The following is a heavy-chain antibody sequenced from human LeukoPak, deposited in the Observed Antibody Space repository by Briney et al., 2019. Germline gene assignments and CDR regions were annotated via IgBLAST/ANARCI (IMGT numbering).Heavy chain of an antibody. V-gene: IGHV1-69*05. Sequence: SVKVSCKASGGTFSSYAISWVRQAPGQGLEWMGGIIPIFGTANYAQKFQGRVTITTDESTSTAYMELSSLRSEDTAVYYCAGGGGYPDALDIWGQGTMVTVSS. CDR1: GGTFSSYA. CDR2: IIPIFGTA. D-gene: IGHD3-16*01. CDR3: AGGGGYPDALDI. J-gene: IGHJ3*02.